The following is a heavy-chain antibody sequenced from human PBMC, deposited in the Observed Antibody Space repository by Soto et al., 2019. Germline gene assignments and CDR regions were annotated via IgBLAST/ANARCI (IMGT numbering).Heavy chain of an antibody. CDR1: GGTFSSYA. J-gene: IGHJ4*02. CDR3: ARAREWELLQAPFDY. D-gene: IGHD1-26*01. CDR2: IIPIFGTA. V-gene: IGHV1-69*01. Sequence: QVQLVQSGAEVKKPGSSVKVSCKASGGTFSSYAISWVRQAPGQGLEWMGGIIPIFGTANYAQKFQGRVTITADESTRTAYMELSSLRSEDTAVYYCARAREWELLQAPFDYWGQGTLVTVSS.